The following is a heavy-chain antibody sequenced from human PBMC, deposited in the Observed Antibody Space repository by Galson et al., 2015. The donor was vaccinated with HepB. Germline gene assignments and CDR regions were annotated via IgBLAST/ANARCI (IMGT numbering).Heavy chain of an antibody. V-gene: IGHV4-34*01. J-gene: IGHJ4*02. Sequence: SETLSLTCGVYGGSLSGQYLTWIRQSPGKGLEWIGEIRHTGSTNYNPSLKSRLTISVDTSKNQFSLKLNSVTAADTAIYYCSLDFWNGSFWFDYWGQGTLVSVSS. CDR1: GGSLSGQY. CDR3: SLDFWNGSFWFDY. D-gene: IGHD3-3*01. CDR2: IRHTGST.